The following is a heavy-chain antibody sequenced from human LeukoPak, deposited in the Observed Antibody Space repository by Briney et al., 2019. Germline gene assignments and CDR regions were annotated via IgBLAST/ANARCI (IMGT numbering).Heavy chain of an antibody. CDR3: ARDRETTVTTYWFDP. J-gene: IGHJ5*02. D-gene: IGHD4-17*01. CDR1: GYTFTGYY. CDR2: INPNSGGT. Sequence: ASVKVSCKASGYTFTGYYMHWVRQAPGQGLEWMGWINPNSGGTNYAQKFQGRVTMTRDTSISTAYMELSRLRSDDTAVYYCARDRETTVTTYWFDPWGQGTLVTVSS. V-gene: IGHV1-2*02.